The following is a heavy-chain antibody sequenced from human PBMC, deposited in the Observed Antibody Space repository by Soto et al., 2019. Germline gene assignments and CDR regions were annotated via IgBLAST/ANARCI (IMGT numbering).Heavy chain of an antibody. V-gene: IGHV4-39*01. D-gene: IGHD3-10*01. Sequence: PSETLSLTCTVSCGSISSSSYYWGWIRQPPEKGLEWIGSIYYSGSTYYNPSLKSRVTISVDTSKNQFSLKLSSVTAADTAVYYCARHEERGITMVRGVIDWFDPWGQGTLVTVSS. J-gene: IGHJ5*02. CDR3: ARHEERGITMVRGVIDWFDP. CDR1: CGSISSSSYY. CDR2: IYYSGST.